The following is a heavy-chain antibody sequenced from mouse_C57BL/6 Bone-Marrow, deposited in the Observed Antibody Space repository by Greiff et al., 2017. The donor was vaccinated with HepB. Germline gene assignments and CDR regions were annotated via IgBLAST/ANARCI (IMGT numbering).Heavy chain of an antibody. J-gene: IGHJ4*01. CDR2: LSSGGSYT. V-gene: IGHV5-6*02. Sequence: DVMLVESGGDLVKPGGSLKLSCAASGFTFSSYGLSWVRQTPDKRLEWVATLSSGGSYTYYPDSVKGRFTISRDNAKNTLYLQMSSLKSEDTAMYYCARHGNPSMDYWGQGTSVTVSS. CDR1: GFTFSSYG. CDR3: ARHGNPSMDY. D-gene: IGHD1-1*01.